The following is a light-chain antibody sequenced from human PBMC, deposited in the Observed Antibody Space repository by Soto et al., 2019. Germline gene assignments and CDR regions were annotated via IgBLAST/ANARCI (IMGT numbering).Light chain of an antibody. V-gene: IGKV1-39*01. Sequence: DITLNQSPSAVSASVGDRVTIHCRASQSISSYLKWYQQKPGKAPKLLIYAASSLQSGVPSRFSGSGSGTDFTLTISSLQPEDFATYYCQQSYSTPITLGQGTRLEIK. CDR3: QQSYSTPIT. J-gene: IGKJ5*01. CDR1: QSISSY. CDR2: AAS.